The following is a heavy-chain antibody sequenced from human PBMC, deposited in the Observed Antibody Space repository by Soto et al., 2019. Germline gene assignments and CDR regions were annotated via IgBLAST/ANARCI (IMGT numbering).Heavy chain of an antibody. CDR3: ARDTPALWSGLGYYYYVMDV. CDR2: ISYDGSNK. CDR1: GFTFSSYA. D-gene: IGHD3-10*01. V-gene: IGHV3-30-3*01. J-gene: IGHJ6*02. Sequence: GGSLRLSCAASGFTFSSYAMHWVRQAPGKGLEWVAVISYDGSNKYYADSVKGRFTISRDNSKNTLYLQMNSLRAEDTAVYYCARDTPALWSGLGYYYYVMDVWGQGTTVTVSS.